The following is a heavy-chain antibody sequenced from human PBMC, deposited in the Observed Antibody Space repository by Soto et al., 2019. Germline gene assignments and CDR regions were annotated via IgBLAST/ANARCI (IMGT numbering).Heavy chain of an antibody. CDR1: GFTFSSYA. Sequence: GGSLRLSCAASGFTFSSYAMIWVRQAPGKGLEWVSTISGSGGSTYYADPVKGRFTISRDNSKNTLYLQMNSLRAEDTALYYCAKRTAITGTTSGNDYWGQGTMVTVSS. V-gene: IGHV3-23*01. D-gene: IGHD1-7*01. J-gene: IGHJ4*02. CDR3: AKRTAITGTTSGNDY. CDR2: ISGSGGST.